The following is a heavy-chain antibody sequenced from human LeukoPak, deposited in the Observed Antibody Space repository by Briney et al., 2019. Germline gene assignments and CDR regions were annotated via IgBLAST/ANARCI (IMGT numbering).Heavy chain of an antibody. CDR3: ARSGSGSYGPVDY. D-gene: IGHD3-10*01. V-gene: IGHV4-59*01. CDR1: GGSISTYY. J-gene: IGHJ4*02. CDR2: ICYRGNT. Sequence: PSETLSLTCTVSGGSISTYYWSWIRQSPGKGLEWIGYICYRGNTNYNPSLKSRVTISLDTSKNQFSLRLSSVTAADTAVYYCARSGSGSYGPVDYWGQGTLVTVSS.